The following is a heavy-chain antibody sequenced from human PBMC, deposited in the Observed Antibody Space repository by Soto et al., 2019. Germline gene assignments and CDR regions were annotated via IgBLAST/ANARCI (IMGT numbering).Heavy chain of an antibody. Sequence: VQLLESGGGLVQPGGSLRLSCAASGFTFSSYAMSWVRQAPGKRLEWVSAISGSGGSTYYADSVKGRFTISRDNSKTSLYLQMNTQRAEDTAVYYCAKESSGYFLSDYWGQGTLVTVSS. J-gene: IGHJ4*02. CDR3: AKESSGYFLSDY. CDR1: GFTFSSYA. CDR2: ISGSGGST. V-gene: IGHV3-23*01. D-gene: IGHD3-22*01.